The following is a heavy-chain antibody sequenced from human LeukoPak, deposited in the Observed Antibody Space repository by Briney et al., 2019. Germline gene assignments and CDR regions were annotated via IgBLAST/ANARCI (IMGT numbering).Heavy chain of an antibody. J-gene: IGHJ4*02. D-gene: IGHD6-19*01. Sequence: ASVKVSCKASGGTFSSYAISWVRQAPGQGLEWMGGIIPIFGTANYAQKFQGRVTITTDESTSTAYMELSSLRSEDTAVYYCASSTAQWLVRGAGFDYWGQGTLVAVSS. V-gene: IGHV1-69*05. CDR3: ASSTAQWLVRGAGFDY. CDR1: GGTFSSYA. CDR2: IIPIFGTA.